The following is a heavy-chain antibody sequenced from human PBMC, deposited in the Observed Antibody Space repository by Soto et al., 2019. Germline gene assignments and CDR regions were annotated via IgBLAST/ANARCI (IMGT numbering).Heavy chain of an antibody. D-gene: IGHD6-13*01. CDR3: ASEQQLDPANWFDP. CDR2: INAGNGNT. J-gene: IGHJ5*02. Sequence: ASVKVSCKASGYTFTSYAMHWVRQAPGQRLEWMGWINAGNGNTKYSQKFQGRVTITADTSASTAYMELSSLRSEDTAVYYCASEQQLDPANWFDPWGQGTLVTVSS. V-gene: IGHV1-3*01. CDR1: GYTFTSYA.